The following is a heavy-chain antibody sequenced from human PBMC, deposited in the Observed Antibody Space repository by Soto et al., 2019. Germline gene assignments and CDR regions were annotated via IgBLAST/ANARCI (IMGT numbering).Heavy chain of an antibody. J-gene: IGHJ4*02. CDR1: GYTFSNYG. V-gene: IGHV1-18*04. D-gene: IGHD3-10*01. CDR3: ARDEGIRGFDS. CDR2: ISGYNGLT. Sequence: QVQLVQSGDEVKKSGASVKVSCKASGYTFSNYGISWVRQAPGQGLEWMGWISGYNGLTAYAQNVQGRVTMTIDTPTTKVFMEKTGLRSNDTAVYYRARDEGIRGFDSWGQGTLVTVSS.